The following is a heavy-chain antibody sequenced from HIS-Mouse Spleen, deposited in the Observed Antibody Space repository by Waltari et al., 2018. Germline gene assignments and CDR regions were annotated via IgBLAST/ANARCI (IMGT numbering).Heavy chain of an antibody. CDR1: GFTFSSYG. J-gene: IGHJ4*02. Sequence: QVQLVESGGGVVQPGRSLRLSCAASGFTFSSYGMHWVRKAPGKGWEWVEVISYDGSNKYYADSWKGRFTISRDNSKNTLYLQMNSLRAEDTAVYYCEGVYGSGSYYFDYWGQGTLVTVSS. CDR3: EGVYGSGSYYFDY. CDR2: ISYDGSNK. D-gene: IGHD3-10*01. V-gene: IGHV3-30*03.